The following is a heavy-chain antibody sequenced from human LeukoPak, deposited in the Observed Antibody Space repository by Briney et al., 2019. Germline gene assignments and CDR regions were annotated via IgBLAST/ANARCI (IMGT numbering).Heavy chain of an antibody. Sequence: SQALSLTCAVSGGSIRSGGYYRSWIRQHPGKGLEWIGYIYYSGSTYYNPSLKSRVTISVDTSKNQFSLKLSSVSAADTAVYYCAREASLYAFDIWGQGTMVTVSS. V-gene: IGHV4-31*11. CDR1: GGSIRSGGYY. CDR2: IYYSGST. J-gene: IGHJ3*02. D-gene: IGHD3-10*01. CDR3: AREASLYAFDI.